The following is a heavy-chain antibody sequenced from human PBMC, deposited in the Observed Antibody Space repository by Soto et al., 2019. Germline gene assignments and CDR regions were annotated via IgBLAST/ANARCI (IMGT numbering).Heavy chain of an antibody. J-gene: IGHJ6*02. CDR1: GGTFRSYA. D-gene: IGHD2-8*01. CDR3: ARSMETNYFYCMDV. V-gene: IGHV1-69*01. CDR2: ITPMFGKA. Sequence: QVQLVQSGAEVREPGSSVKVSCEASGGTFRSYAINWVRQAPGQGLEWMGGITPMFGKANYAEKFLGRVTITADEATRTAYMEVSSLKSEGTAVYYCARSMETNYFYCMDVWGLGTTVTVSS.